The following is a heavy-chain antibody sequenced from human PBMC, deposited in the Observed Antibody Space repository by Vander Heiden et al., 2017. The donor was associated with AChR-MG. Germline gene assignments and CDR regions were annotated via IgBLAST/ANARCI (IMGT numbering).Heavy chain of an antibody. CDR1: GGSFSGYY. CDR2: ISHRGRT. CDR3: ARGPGGRGSGPYLRSDH. Sequence: QVQLQQRGSGLLQPSATLSLTCAVYGGSFSGYYWSWIRQPLGRGLEWIGEISHRGRTNDNPSLKGRFTISLDTSKDQFFLKLSSVPPAHTAVYYRARGPGGRGSGPYLRSDHWGQGTLVTVSS. J-gene: IGHJ5*02. D-gene: IGHD3-10*01. V-gene: IGHV4-34*01.